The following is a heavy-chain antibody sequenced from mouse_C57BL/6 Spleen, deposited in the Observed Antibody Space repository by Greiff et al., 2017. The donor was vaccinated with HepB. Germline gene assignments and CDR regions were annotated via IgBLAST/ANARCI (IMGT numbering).Heavy chain of an antibody. Sequence: VKLQQPGAELVRPGSSVKLSCKASGYTFTSYWMHWVKQRPIQGLEWIGNIDPSDSETHYNQKFKDKATLTVDKSSSTAYMQLSSLTSEDSAVYYCARGDDGYWDWGQGTTLTVSS. V-gene: IGHV1-52*01. CDR2: IDPSDSET. CDR1: GYTFTSYW. D-gene: IGHD2-3*01. CDR3: ARGDDGYWD. J-gene: IGHJ2*01.